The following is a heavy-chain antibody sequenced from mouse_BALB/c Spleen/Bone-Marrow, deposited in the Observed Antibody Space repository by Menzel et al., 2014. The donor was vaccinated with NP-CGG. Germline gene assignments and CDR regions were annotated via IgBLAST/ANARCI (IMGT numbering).Heavy chain of an antibody. Sequence: VQLQQSGAELVKPGASVKLSCTASGFNIKDTYMHWVKQRPEQGLEWIGRIDPANGNTKYDPKFQGKAPITADTSSNTAYLQLSSLTSEDTAVYYCARYGNYCYAMDYWGQGTSVTVSS. J-gene: IGHJ4*01. CDR2: IDPANGNT. V-gene: IGHV14-3*02. CDR1: GFNIKDTY. D-gene: IGHD2-1*01. CDR3: ARYGNYCYAMDY.